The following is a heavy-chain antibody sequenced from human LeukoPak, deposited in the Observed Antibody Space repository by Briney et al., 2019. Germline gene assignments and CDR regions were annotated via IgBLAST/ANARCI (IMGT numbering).Heavy chain of an antibody. J-gene: IGHJ4*02. CDR1: GFTFSTFA. Sequence: GGSLRLSCAASGFTFSTFAMHWVRQAPGKGLEWVAVISYDGNNEYNADSVKGQFTISRDNSKNTLYLQMNSLRVEDTAVYYCARVNSNNFDYWGQGTLVTVSS. CDR2: ISYDGNNE. D-gene: IGHD1/OR15-1a*01. V-gene: IGHV3-30-3*01. CDR3: ARVNSNNFDY.